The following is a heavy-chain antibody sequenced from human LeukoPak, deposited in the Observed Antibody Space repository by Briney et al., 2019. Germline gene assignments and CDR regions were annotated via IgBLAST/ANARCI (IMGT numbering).Heavy chain of an antibody. CDR2: FRSKAYGGTT. CDR3: TRAPGRGSSSYYFDY. V-gene: IGHV3-49*03. CDR1: GFTFGDYT. Sequence: GGSLRLSCTASGFTFGDYTVSWFRQAPGKGLEWVTFFRSKAYGGTTEYAASVKGRFTISRDDSKRITYLQMNSLKTEDTAVYYCTRAPGRGSSSYYFDYWGQGTLVTVSS. J-gene: IGHJ4*02. D-gene: IGHD6-6*01.